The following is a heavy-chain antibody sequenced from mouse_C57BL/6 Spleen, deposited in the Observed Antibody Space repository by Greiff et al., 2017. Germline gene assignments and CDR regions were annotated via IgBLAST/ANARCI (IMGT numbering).Heavy chain of an antibody. CDR1: GFTFSDYG. V-gene: IGHV5-17*01. Sequence: EVKLVESGGGLVKPGGSLKLSCAASGFTFSDYGMHWVRQAPEKGLEWVAYISSGSSTIYYADTVKGRFTISRDNAKNTLFLQMTSLRSEDTAMYYCARGEYDGYYFDYWGQGTTLTVSS. D-gene: IGHD2-4*01. CDR3: ARGEYDGYYFDY. CDR2: ISSGSSTI. J-gene: IGHJ2*01.